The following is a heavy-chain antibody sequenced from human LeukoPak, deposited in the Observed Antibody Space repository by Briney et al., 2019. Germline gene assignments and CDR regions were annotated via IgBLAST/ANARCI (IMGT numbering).Heavy chain of an antibody. CDR1: GFTLSVYA. CDR2: ISKDGSNK. D-gene: IGHD6-19*01. J-gene: IGHJ5*02. V-gene: IGHV3-30*04. CDR3: ARNIEVRGTSAWSDP. Sequence: GRSLRLSCAGSGFTLSVYALHWVRQAPGKGLEWVAVISKDGSNKEYADSVKGRFTISRDDSKSTLYLQTDSLRVEDTAVYYCARNIEVRGTSAWSDPWGQGTQVTVSS.